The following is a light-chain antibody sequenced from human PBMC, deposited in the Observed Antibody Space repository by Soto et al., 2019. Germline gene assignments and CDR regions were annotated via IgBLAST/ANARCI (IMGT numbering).Light chain of an antibody. Sequence: DIQMTQSPSTLSASVGDRVTITCRASQSISSWLAWYQQKPGKAPKLLIYDASCLESGVPSRFSGSGSGTEFTLTISSLQPGDFATYYCQQYNSYSPETFGQGTKVDIK. J-gene: IGKJ1*01. CDR1: QSISSW. CDR3: QQYNSYSPET. V-gene: IGKV1-5*01. CDR2: DAS.